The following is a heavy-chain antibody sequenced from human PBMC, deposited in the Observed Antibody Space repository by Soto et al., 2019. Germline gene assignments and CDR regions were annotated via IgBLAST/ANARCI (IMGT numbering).Heavy chain of an antibody. V-gene: IGHV4-31*03. CDR3: ARVRDSFGLDV. Sequence: SETLSLTCRLSGGSITGAYYWNWIRQHPGKGLEWIGPIHYRGSTYYNPSLKTRITISLDRSNNQFSLNLSSVTAADTAVYYCARVRDSFGLDVWGQGTTVTVSS. D-gene: IGHD2-15*01. CDR2: IHYRGST. J-gene: IGHJ6*02. CDR1: GGSITGAYY.